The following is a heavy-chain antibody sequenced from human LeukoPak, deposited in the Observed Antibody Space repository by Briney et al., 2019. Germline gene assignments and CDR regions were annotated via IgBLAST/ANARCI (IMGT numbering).Heavy chain of an antibody. CDR1: GGSISSYY. V-gene: IGHV4-59*08. J-gene: IGHJ4*02. D-gene: IGHD1-26*01. Sequence: PSETLSLTCTVSGGSISSYYWSWIRQPPGKGLEWIGYIYYSGSTNYNPSLKSRVTISVDTSKNQFSLKVTSVTAADTALYYCASGWVNDGAGVPAYWGQGTLVTVSS. CDR2: IYYSGST. CDR3: ASGWVNDGAGVPAY.